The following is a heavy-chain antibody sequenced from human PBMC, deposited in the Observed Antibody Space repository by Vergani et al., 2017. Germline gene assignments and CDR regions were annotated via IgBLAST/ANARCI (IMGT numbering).Heavy chain of an antibody. CDR2: ISSSSSYI. CDR3: ATHPLLRYSGYENIDY. Sequence: EVQLVESGGGLVKPGGSLRLSCAASGFTFSSYSMNWVRQAPGKGLEWVSSISSSSSYIYYADSVKGRFTTSRDNAKNSLYLQMNSLRAEDTAVYYCATHPLLRYSGYENIDYWGQGTLVTVSS. V-gene: IGHV3-21*01. CDR1: GFTFSSYS. D-gene: IGHD5-12*01. J-gene: IGHJ4*02.